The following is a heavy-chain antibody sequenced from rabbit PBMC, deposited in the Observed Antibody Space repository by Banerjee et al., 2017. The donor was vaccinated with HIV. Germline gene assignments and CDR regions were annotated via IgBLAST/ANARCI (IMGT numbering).Heavy chain of an antibody. Sequence: QEQLVESGGGLVQPGGSLKVSCKASGFDFSSNAMCWVRQAPGEGLEWIGCIDTGSGSTVYATWVNGRFTISKTSSTTVTLQMTTVTAADTATYFCARVWALWGQGTLVTVS. CDR1: GFDFSSNA. CDR3: ARVWAL. CDR2: IDTGSGST. D-gene: IGHD3-3*01. V-gene: IGHV1S47*01. J-gene: IGHJ3*01.